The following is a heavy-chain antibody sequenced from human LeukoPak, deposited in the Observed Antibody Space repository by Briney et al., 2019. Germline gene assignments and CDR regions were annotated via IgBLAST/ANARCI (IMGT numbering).Heavy chain of an antibody. J-gene: IGHJ6*02. CDR1: GGSFSGYY. CDR2: IYYSGST. CDR3: ARDIRDGYKKGQYYYYGMDV. V-gene: IGHV4-31*11. Sequence: SETLSLTCAVYGGSFSGYYWSWIRQHPGKGLEWIGYIYYSGSTYYNPSLKSRVTISVDTSKNQFPLKLSSVTAADTAVYYCARDIRDGYKKGQYYYYGMDVWGQGTTVTVSS. D-gene: IGHD5-24*01.